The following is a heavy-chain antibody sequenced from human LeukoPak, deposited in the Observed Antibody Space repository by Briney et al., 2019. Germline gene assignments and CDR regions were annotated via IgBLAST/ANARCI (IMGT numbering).Heavy chain of an antibody. D-gene: IGHD3-10*01. CDR1: GFTFNTDG. V-gene: IGHV3-30*18. J-gene: IGHJ4*02. Sequence: GGSLRLSCAASGFTFNTDGMNWVRQAPGKGLERVALISYEGSDKLYADSVKGRFTISRENSEKTLHLQMNRLRPDDTAVYYCAKSIYGSGTYLGVDYWGQGTLVTVSS. CDR3: AKSIYGSGTYLGVDY. CDR2: ISYEGSDK.